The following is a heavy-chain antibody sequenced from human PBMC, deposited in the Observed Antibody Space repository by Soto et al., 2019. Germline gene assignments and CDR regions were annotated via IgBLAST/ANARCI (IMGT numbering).Heavy chain of an antibody. CDR3: ARDGTVSGSHYGMDV. V-gene: IGHV4-4*02. J-gene: IGHJ6*02. Sequence: SETLSLTYAVSCGSISKNKWCIWVRQAQGKKMERIGEIYHSGSTNYNPSLKSRVTLSVEKSKNQFSLKLSSVTAADTAVYYRARDGTVSGSHYGMDVWGQGTTVTVS. CDR2: IYHSGST. D-gene: IGHD1-26*01. CDR1: CGSISKNKW.